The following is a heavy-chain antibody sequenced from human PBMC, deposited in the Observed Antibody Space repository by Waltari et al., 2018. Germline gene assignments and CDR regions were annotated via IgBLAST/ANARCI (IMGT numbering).Heavy chain of an antibody. CDR2: ITASGITT. CDR3: ARNMAMATKIPAAFDI. Sequence: EVQLLESGGGLVQPGGSLRLSCAASGFTFSSYAMSWVRQGPGKGLEWVSVITASGITTYSVTGRFTISRDKSKNTLYLQMDSLRAEDTAIYYCARNMAMATKIPAAFDIWGQGTMVTVSS. J-gene: IGHJ3*02. CDR1: GFTFSSYA. V-gene: IGHV3-23*01.